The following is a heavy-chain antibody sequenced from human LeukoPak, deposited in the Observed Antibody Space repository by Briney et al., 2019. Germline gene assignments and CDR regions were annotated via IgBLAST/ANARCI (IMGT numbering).Heavy chain of an antibody. Sequence: SETLSLTCTVSGGSISSSSYYWGWIRQPPGKGLEWIGSIYYSGSTYYNPSLKSRVTISVDTSKNQFSLKLSSVTAADTAVYYCARVVDIVATAQNWFDPWGQGTLVTVSS. CDR3: ARVVDIVATAQNWFDP. CDR1: GGSISSSSYY. J-gene: IGHJ5*02. D-gene: IGHD5-12*01. CDR2: IYYSGST. V-gene: IGHV4-39*07.